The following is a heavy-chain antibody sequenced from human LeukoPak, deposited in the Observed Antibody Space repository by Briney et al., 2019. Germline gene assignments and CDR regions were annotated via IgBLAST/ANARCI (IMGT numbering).Heavy chain of an antibody. CDR1: GGSFSGYY. D-gene: IGHD3-10*01. CDR2: INHSGST. CDR3: ARPLWFGSSEGDYYYMDV. Sequence: PSETLSLPCAVYGGSFSGYYWSWIRQPPGKGLECIGEINHSGSTNYNPSLKSRVTISVDTSKNQFSLKLSSVTAADTAVYYCARPLWFGSSEGDYYYMDVWGKGTTVTVSS. V-gene: IGHV4-34*01. J-gene: IGHJ6*03.